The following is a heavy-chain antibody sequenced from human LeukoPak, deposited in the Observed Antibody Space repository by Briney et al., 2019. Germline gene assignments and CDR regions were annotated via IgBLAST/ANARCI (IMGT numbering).Heavy chain of an antibody. CDR3: ARGMVRGVRGPFDI. D-gene: IGHD3-10*01. CDR2: IYYSGST. CDR1: GGSISSYY. V-gene: IGHV4-59*08. J-gene: IGHJ3*02. Sequence: PSETLSLTCTVSGGSISSYYWSWIRQPPGKGLEWIGYIYYSGSTNYNPSLKSRVTISVDTSKNQFSLKPSSVTAADTAVYYCARGMVRGVRGPFDIWGQGTMVTVSS.